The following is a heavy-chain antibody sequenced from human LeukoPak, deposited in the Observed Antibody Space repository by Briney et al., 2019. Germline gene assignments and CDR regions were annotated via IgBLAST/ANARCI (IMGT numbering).Heavy chain of an antibody. J-gene: IGHJ4*02. CDR1: GGSISSYY. CDR2: IYYSGST. D-gene: IGHD4-23*01. Sequence: SETLSLTCTVSGGSISSYYWSWIRQPPGKGLEWIGYIYYSGSTNYNPSLKSRVTISVDTSKNQFSLKLSSVTAADTAVYYCARSPTTVVTFFDYWSQGTLVTVSS. CDR3: ARSPTTVVTFFDY. V-gene: IGHV4-59*01.